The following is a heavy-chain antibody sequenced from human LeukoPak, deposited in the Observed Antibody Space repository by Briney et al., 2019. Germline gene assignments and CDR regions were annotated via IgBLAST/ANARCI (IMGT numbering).Heavy chain of an antibody. V-gene: IGHV4-59*01. J-gene: IGHJ4*02. CDR3: ARDLGVYGNFDY. CDR2: IYYSGST. D-gene: IGHD6-13*01. Sequence: SETLSLTCTVSGGSISRNYWNWIRQSPGKGLEWIGHIYYSGSTNYNPSLKSRVTISVDASKNQFTLKLSSVTAADTAVYYCARDLGVYGNFDYWGQGTLVTVSS. CDR1: GGSISRNY.